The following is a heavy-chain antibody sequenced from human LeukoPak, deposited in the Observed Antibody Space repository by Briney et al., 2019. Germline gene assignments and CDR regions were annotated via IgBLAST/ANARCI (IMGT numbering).Heavy chain of an antibody. J-gene: IGHJ6*02. V-gene: IGHV1-18*01. CDR3: ARSLCSTSCYYYGMDV. D-gene: IGHD2-2*01. CDR1: GYTFTSYG. Sequence: ASVKVSCKASGYTFTSYGIRWVRQAPGQGLEWMGWISAYNGNTNYAQKLQGRVTMTTDTSTSTAYMELRSLRSDDTAVYYCARSLCSTSCYYYGMDVWGQGTTVTVSS. CDR2: ISAYNGNT.